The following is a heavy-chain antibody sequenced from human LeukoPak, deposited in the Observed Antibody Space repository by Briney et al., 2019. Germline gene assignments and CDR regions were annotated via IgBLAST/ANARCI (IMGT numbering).Heavy chain of an antibody. CDR3: ARASRYSGYV. CDR1: GFTFSDYY. Sequence: PGGSLRLSCAASGFTFSDYYMSWVRQAPGKGLEWVSYIGATSDYTNYADSVKGRFTISRDNAKNSLYLQMNSLRAEDTAVYHCARASRYSGYVWGQGTLVTVSS. D-gene: IGHD5-12*01. J-gene: IGHJ4*02. CDR2: IGATSDYT. V-gene: IGHV3-11*05.